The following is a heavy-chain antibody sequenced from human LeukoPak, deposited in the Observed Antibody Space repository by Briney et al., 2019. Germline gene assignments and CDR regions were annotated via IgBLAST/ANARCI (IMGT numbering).Heavy chain of an antibody. CDR1: GFTFDDYA. J-gene: IGHJ4*02. Sequence: GRSLRLSCAASGFTFDDYAMHWVRQAPGKGLEWVSGISWNSGSIGYADSVKGRFTISRDNAKNSLYLQMNSLRAEDTALYYCAKLYCSSTSCDYWGQGTLVTVSS. CDR2: ISWNSGSI. D-gene: IGHD2-2*01. V-gene: IGHV3-9*01. CDR3: AKLYCSSTSCDY.